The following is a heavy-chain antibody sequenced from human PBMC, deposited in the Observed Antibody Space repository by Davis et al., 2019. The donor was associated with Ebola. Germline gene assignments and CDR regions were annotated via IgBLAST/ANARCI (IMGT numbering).Heavy chain of an antibody. CDR2: IYYSGST. CDR3: ARGRIGCSGGSCFNWFDP. CDR1: GDSISTSY. Sequence: MPSETLSLTCTLSGDSISTSYWSWIRQTPGKGLEYIGYIYYSGSTRYSPSFESRVTISVDRSKNQFSLKLSSVTAADTAVYYCARGRIGCSGGSCFNWFDPWGQGTLVTVSS. D-gene: IGHD2-15*01. J-gene: IGHJ5*02. V-gene: IGHV4-59*12.